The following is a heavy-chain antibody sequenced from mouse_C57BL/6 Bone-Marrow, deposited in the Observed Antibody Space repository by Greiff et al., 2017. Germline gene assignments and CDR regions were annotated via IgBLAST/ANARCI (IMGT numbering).Heavy chain of an antibody. Sequence: EVMLVESGGGLVQPGGSLKLSCAASGFTFSDSYMYWVRQPPEKRLEWVAYISTGGGSTYYPDTVKGRFTISREKAKNTLYLQMSRLKSEDTAMYYCARHDWDWFAYWGQGTLVTVAA. D-gene: IGHD4-1*01. J-gene: IGHJ3*01. V-gene: IGHV5-12*01. CDR2: ISTGGGST. CDR1: GFTFSDSY. CDR3: ARHDWDWFAY.